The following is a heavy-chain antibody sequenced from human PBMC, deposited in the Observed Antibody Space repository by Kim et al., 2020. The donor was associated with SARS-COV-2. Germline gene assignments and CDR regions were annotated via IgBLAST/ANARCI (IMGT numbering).Heavy chain of an antibody. D-gene: IGHD3-10*01. CDR3: TRGPRDFGFDY. CDR2: MNPNSGNT. J-gene: IGHJ4*02. V-gene: IGHV1-8*01. CDR1: GYTFTSYD. Sequence: ASVKVSCKASGYTFTSYDFNWVRQATGQGLEWMGWMNPNSGNTDYAQKFQGRVTMTRDTSISTAYMELSSLRSEDTAVYYCTRGPRDFGFDYWGQGTLVTVSS.